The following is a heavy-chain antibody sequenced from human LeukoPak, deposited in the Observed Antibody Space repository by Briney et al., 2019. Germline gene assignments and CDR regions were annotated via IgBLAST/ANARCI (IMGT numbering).Heavy chain of an antibody. CDR3: TKDVTAGGLDY. J-gene: IGHJ4*02. CDR1: GVTFKDHA. CDR2: IYWNGGGE. V-gene: IGHV3-9*01. D-gene: IGHD6-13*01. Sequence: PGGSLRLSCTASGVTFKDHAMHWLRQAPGRGLEWVSGIYWNGGGEGYADSVKGRFTISRDNAKNSLYLQMNSLRPEDTALYYCTKDVTAGGLDYWGQGTLVIVSS.